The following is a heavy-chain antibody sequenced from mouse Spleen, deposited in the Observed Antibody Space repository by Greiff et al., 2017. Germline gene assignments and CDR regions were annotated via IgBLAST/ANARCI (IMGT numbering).Heavy chain of an antibody. CDR2: INPSSGYT. D-gene: IGHD2-14*01. CDR3: ARRDYRYDVRGVAMDY. J-gene: IGHJ4*01. Sequence: LQESAAELARPGASVKMSCKASGYTFTSYTMHWVKQRPGQGLEWIGYINPSSGYTEYNQKFKDKTTLTADKSSSTAYMQLSSLTSEDSAVYYCARRDYRYDVRGVAMDYWGQGTSVTVSS. CDR1: GYTFTSYT. V-gene: IGHV1-4*02.